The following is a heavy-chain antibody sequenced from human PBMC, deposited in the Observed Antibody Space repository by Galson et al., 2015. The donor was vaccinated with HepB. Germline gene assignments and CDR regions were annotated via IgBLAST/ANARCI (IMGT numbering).Heavy chain of an antibody. CDR1: GFTFNNYA. D-gene: IGHD3-3*01. J-gene: IGHJ6*04. CDR2: ISGSDFIT. Sequence: SLRLSCAASGFTFNNYAMIWVRQAPGKGLEWVSGISGSDFITYYADSVKGRFTISRDNSKNTLYLQMTSLRAEDTAVYYCAKDRALGREYYDFWSGYFVPDVWGKGTTVTVSS. CDR3: AKDRALGREYYDFWSGYFVPDV. V-gene: IGHV3-23*01.